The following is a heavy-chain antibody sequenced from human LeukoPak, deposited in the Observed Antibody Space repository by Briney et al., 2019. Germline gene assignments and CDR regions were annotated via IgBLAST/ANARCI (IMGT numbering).Heavy chain of an antibody. CDR3: ARVPGMIQAFDY. Sequence: GESLKISCKGSGYSFTRYWIAWVRQMPGKGLEWMGIIYPGDSDTSYSPSLQGQVTISADKSISTAYLQWSSLKASDTGIYYCARVPGMIQAFDYWGQGTPITVSS. V-gene: IGHV5-51*01. J-gene: IGHJ4*02. CDR2: IYPGDSDT. CDR1: GYSFTRYW. D-gene: IGHD5-18*01.